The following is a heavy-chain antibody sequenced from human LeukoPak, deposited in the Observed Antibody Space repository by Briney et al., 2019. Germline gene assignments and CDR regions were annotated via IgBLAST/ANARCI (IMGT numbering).Heavy chain of an antibody. Sequence: GGSLRLSCAASGFTFNNYDMNWVRQTPGGRLEWVSFIGISSGPLLYADSVKGRFTISRDNAKASVYLQMSRLRAEDTAVYYCARAKGYTSSYSFDYWGQGILVTVSS. CDR3: ARAKGYTSSYSFDY. D-gene: IGHD3-10*01. CDR2: IGISSGPL. CDR1: GFTFNNYD. J-gene: IGHJ4*02. V-gene: IGHV3-48*04.